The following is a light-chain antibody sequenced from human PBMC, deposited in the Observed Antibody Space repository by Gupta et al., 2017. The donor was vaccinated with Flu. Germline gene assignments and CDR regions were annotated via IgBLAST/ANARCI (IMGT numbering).Light chain of an antibody. Sequence: QSVLPQPPSASGNPGPSVTISCSGGSFNIGSNYVYWYQQFPGMAPKLLVYNNDQRPSGVPDRFSGSRSGTSASLTFSGLRSEDEADYHCAAWDDSLSGWVFGGGTKLTVL. CDR3: AAWDDSLSGWV. CDR1: SFNIGSNY. J-gene: IGLJ3*02. CDR2: NND. V-gene: IGLV1-47*01.